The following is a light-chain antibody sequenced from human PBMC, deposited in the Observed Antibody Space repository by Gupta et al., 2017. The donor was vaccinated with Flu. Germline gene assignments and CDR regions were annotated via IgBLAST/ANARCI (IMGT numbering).Light chain of an antibody. CDR3: QSYDNSLSALYV. V-gene: IGLV1-40*01. CDR1: SSNIGAGYA. J-gene: IGLJ1*01. Sequence: VLPPPPSVSGPPGQRVTLSCTGSSSNIGAGYAVHWSQQLPGTAPTPLINGNNNRPAGVPDRFSGSKSCTSASLAITGLQAEDEADYYCQSYDNSLSALYVFGTGTKVTVL. CDR2: GNN.